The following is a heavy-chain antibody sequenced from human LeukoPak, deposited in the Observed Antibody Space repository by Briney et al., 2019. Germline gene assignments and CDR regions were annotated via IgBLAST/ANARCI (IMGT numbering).Heavy chain of an antibody. CDR3: ARPSIVGARLFDY. CDR2: ISSSSSTI. D-gene: IGHD1-26*01. Sequence: GGSLRLSCAASGFTFSSYSMNWVRQAPGKGLEWVSYISSSSSTIYYADSVKGRFTISRDNAKNSLYLQMNSLRAEDTAVYYCARPSIVGARLFDYWGQGTLVTVSS. J-gene: IGHJ4*02. CDR1: GFTFSSYS. V-gene: IGHV3-48*01.